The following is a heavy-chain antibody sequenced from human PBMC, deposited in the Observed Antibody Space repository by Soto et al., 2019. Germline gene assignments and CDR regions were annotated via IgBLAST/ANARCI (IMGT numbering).Heavy chain of an antibody. CDR1: GDSVSSSSAA. V-gene: IGHV6-1*01. D-gene: IGHD3-3*01. CDR3: ARENMGTIFGVVVIPHFDY. CDR2: TYYKSKWYN. J-gene: IGHJ4*02. Sequence: SQTLSLTCVISGDSVSSSSAAWNWIRQSPSRGLEWLGRTYYKSKWYNDYAVSVKGRITINPDTSKNHFSLQLNSVTPEDTAVYYCARENMGTIFGVVVIPHFDYWGQGTLVTVSS.